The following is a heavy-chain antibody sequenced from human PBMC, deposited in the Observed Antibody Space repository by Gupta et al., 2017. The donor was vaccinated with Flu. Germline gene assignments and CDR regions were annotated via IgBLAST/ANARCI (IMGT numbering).Heavy chain of an antibody. CDR2: VGPQNGDT. J-gene: IGHJ4*02. V-gene: IGHV1-18*01. CDR1: GYTFTHYV. CDR3: ARNKYSSAWEAFDY. Sequence: QVHAVQSGPGGKKHGGSVKVSCKTSGYTFTHYVITWVRQAPGPGLDWMGWVGPQNGDTNYAQKFQGRVTMTTDKTTTTAYLELRSLRSDDTAGYYCARNKYSSAWEAFDYWGQGTLITVAS. D-gene: IGHD6-19*01.